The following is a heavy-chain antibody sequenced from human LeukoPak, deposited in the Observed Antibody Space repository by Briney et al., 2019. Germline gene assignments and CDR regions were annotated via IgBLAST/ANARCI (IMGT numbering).Heavy chain of an antibody. CDR2: IYYSGST. CDR3: ARVGRWGCSSTSCYLRRYFDL. J-gene: IGHJ2*01. D-gene: IGHD2-2*01. V-gene: IGHV4-39*07. CDR1: GGSISSSSYY. Sequence: SETLSLTCTVSGGSISSSSYYWGWIRQPPGKGLEWIGSIYYSGSTYYNPSLKRRVTISVDTSKNQFSLKLSSVTAADTAVYYCARVGRWGCSSTSCYLRRYFDLWGRGTLVTVSS.